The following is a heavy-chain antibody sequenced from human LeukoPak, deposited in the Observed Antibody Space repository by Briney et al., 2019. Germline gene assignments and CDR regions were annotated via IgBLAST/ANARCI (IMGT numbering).Heavy chain of an antibody. CDR2: IWYDGSNK. CDR1: GFTFSGYG. Sequence: GGSLRLSCAASGFTFSGYGMHWVRQAPGKGLEWVAVIWYDGSNKYYADSVKGRFTISRDNSKNTLYLQTNSLRADDTAVHYCATENSGSYYGYFDSWGQGTLVTVSS. D-gene: IGHD1-26*01. J-gene: IGHJ4*03. V-gene: IGHV3-33*01. CDR3: ATENSGSYYGYFDS.